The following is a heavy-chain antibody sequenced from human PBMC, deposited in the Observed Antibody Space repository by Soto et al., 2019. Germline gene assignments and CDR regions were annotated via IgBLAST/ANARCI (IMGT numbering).Heavy chain of an antibody. V-gene: IGHV3-33*01. CDR1: GFTFRSHG. J-gene: IGHJ5*02. CDR2: IWYDGSEK. Sequence: QVQLVESGGGVVQPGRSLRLSCEASGFTFRSHGMHWVRQAPGKGLEWLAVIWYDGSEKYYADSVTGRFTISRDNSKNTLYLQMNSLTVEDTAVYYCARWSDNKVVDPWGQGTVVTVS. CDR3: ARWSDNKVVDP. D-gene: IGHD1-1*01.